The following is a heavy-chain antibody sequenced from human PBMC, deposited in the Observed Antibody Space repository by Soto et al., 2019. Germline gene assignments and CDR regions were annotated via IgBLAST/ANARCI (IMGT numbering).Heavy chain of an antibody. CDR2: INPATGAA. CDR1: GYPVTAYY. J-gene: IGHJ3*02. D-gene: IGHD3-3*01. Sequence: QLHLVQSGAVVKKPGASVTVSCSASGYPVTAYYMHWVRQAPGRGLEWMGGINPATGAAKYTQTFPGRVPMTRDTSTSKVFMELCRLTSEDPAGFYCARGGGVGVAGSAAFDMWGQGTLVTVSS. CDR3: ARGGGVGVAGSAAFDM. V-gene: IGHV1-2*02.